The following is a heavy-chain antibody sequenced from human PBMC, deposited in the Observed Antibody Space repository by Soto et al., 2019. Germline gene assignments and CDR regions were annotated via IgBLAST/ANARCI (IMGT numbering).Heavy chain of an antibody. CDR1: GYSFTSYW. V-gene: IGHV5-51*01. CDR3: ARPPGGEEPWLADAFDI. Sequence: CKGSGYSFTSYWIGWVRQIPGKVLEWMGIIYPGDSYTRYSPPFQGQVPISADKSISTAYLKWSSLKASDTAMYSCARPPGGEEPWLADAFDIWGQGTMVTVSS. D-gene: IGHD6-19*01. J-gene: IGHJ3*02. CDR2: IYPGDSYT.